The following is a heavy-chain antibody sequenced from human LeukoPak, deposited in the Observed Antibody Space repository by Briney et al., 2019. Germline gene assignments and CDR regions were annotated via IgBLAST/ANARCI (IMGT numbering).Heavy chain of an antibody. D-gene: IGHD3-10*01. CDR2: ISYDGSNK. V-gene: IGHV3-30*18. CDR3: AKGGHYYGSGSSPTYFDY. CDR1: GFTFSSYG. Sequence: GGSLRLSCAASGFTFSSYGMHWVRQAPGKGLEWVAVISYDGSNKYYVDSVKGRFTISRDNSKNTLYLQMNSLRAEDTAVYYCAKGGHYYGSGSSPTYFDYWGQGTLVTVSS. J-gene: IGHJ4*02.